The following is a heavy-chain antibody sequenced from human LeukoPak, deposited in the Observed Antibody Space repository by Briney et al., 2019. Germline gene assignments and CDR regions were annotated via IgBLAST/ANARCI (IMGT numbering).Heavy chain of an antibody. CDR2: IIPIFGTA. D-gene: IGHD3-22*01. V-gene: IGHV1-69*05. Sequence: GASVKVSCKASGGTFSSYAISWVRQAPGQGLEWMGGIIPIFGTANYAQKFQGRVTITTDESTSTAYMELSSLRSEDTAVYYCASRTGDSSGYYSKTYYFDYWGQGTLVTVSS. CDR1: GGTFSSYA. J-gene: IGHJ4*02. CDR3: ASRTGDSSGYYSKTYYFDY.